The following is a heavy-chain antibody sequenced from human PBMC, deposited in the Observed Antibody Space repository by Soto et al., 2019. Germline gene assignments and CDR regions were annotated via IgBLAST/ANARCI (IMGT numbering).Heavy chain of an antibody. Sequence: QVQVVESGGGVVQPGRSLRLSCAASGFIFSSYDMHWVRQAPGKGLEWVAGISYDGTKKYYADSVKGRFTISRDNSKTTLYLHISSLRAADTAMYYRAREKQSGGYSYGPTYYPFNYGLDVWGQGTTVTVSS. CDR1: GFIFSSYD. V-gene: IGHV3-30-3*01. J-gene: IGHJ6*02. CDR3: AREKQSGGYSYGPTYYPFNYGLDV. CDR2: ISYDGTKK. D-gene: IGHD5-18*01.